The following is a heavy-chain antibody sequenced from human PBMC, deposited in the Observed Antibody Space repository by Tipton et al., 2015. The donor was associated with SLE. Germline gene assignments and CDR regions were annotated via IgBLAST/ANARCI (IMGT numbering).Heavy chain of an antibody. J-gene: IGHJ4*02. V-gene: IGHV3-30-3*01. CDR3: ARFETGWTVAGAFDY. D-gene: IGHD6-19*01. CDR2: ISYDGSNK. CDR1: GFTFSSYA. Sequence: RSLRLSCAASGFTFSSYAMHWVRQAPGKGLEWVAVISYDGSNKYYADSVKGRFTISRDNSKNTLYLQMNSLRAEDTAVYYCARFETGWTVAGAFDYWGQGTLVTVSS.